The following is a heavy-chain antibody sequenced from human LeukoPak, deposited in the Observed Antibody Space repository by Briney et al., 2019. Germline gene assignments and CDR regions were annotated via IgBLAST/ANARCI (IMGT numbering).Heavy chain of an antibody. CDR1: GFTFSSYA. D-gene: IGHD3-9*01. CDR2: ISGSGGST. J-gene: IGHJ4*02. V-gene: IGHV3-23*01. Sequence: GGSLRLFCAASGFTFSSYAMSWVRQAPGKGLEWVSAISGSGGSTYYADSVKGRFTISRDNSKNTLYLQMNSLRAEDTAVYYCAKVRYPVLRYFDWLSSYFDYWGQGTLVTVSS. CDR3: AKVRYPVLRYFDWLSSYFDY.